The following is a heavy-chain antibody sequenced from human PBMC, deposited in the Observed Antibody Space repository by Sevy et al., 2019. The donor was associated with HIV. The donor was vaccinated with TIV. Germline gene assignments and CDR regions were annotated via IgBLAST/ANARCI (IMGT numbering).Heavy chain of an antibody. V-gene: IGHV3-23*01. CDR3: AKAGTYSVWGAFDI. Sequence: GGSLRLSCAASGFTFSTYAMSWVRQAPGKGLEWVSDISGSGGSTYYADSVKGRFTISRDNSKNTLYLQMNSLRAEDTAVYYCAKAGTYSVWGAFDIWGQGTMVTVSS. D-gene: IGHD3-16*01. J-gene: IGHJ3*02. CDR2: ISGSGGST. CDR1: GFTFSTYA.